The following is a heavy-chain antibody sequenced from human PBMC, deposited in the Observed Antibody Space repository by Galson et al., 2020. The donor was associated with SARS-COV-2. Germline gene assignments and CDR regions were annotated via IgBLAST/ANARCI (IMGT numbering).Heavy chain of an antibody. V-gene: IGHV3-23*01. D-gene: IGHD3-3*01. Sequence: TGGSLRLSCAASGFTFSTYAMSWVRQAPGKGLEWVSGVRGSGSRTYYAGSVKGRFTISRDNSKNTLYLQMNSLRAEDTALYYCAALVQQSDDFWSGYNYWGQGTLVTVSS. J-gene: IGHJ4*02. CDR3: AALVQQSDDFWSGYNY. CDR1: GFTFSTYA. CDR2: VRGSGSRT.